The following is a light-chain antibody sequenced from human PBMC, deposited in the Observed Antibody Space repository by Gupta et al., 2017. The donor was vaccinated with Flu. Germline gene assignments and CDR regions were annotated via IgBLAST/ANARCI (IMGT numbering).Light chain of an antibody. CDR2: GAS. CDR3: QDDGSSPKT. CDR1: QTIISNY. Sequence: EISLTQSPGTLSLSPGERATLSCRASQTIISNYLAWYQQQPGQAPRLLIYGASSRASGIPDRFSAGGSGTDFTLTISSLQPEDFAVYYCQDDGSSPKTFGRGTKLEVK. J-gene: IGKJ1*01. V-gene: IGKV3-20*01.